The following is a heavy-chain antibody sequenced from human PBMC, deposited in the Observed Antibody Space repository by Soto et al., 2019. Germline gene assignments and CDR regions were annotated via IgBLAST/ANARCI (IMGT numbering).Heavy chain of an antibody. J-gene: IGHJ5*02. D-gene: IGHD3-22*01. CDR1: GFTVSSNY. V-gene: IGHV3-53*02. CDR3: ARVKDYFDSRCFDL. CDR2: IYSAGYT. Sequence: EVQLVETGGGLIQPGGSLRLSCAAAGFTVSSNYMSWVRRAPGKGLEWVSVIYSAGYTYYAESVNGRFTIPRDNSKNTLYLQMNSLRAEDTAVYYCARVKDYFDSRCFDLWGQGTLVTVSS.